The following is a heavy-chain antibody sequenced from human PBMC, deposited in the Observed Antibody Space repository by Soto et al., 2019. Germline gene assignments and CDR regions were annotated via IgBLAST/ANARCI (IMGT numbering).Heavy chain of an antibody. V-gene: IGHV3-30*18. CDR1: GFTFSSYG. CDR2: ISYDGSNK. D-gene: IGHD5-18*01. J-gene: IGHJ6*02. CDR3: AKDLPWGYSYGYYYYYGMNV. Sequence: GGSLRLSCAASGFTFSSYGMHWVRQAPGKGLEWVAVISYDGSNKYYADSVKGRFTISRDNSKNTLYLQMNSLRAEDTAVYYCAKDLPWGYSYGYYYYYGMNVWGQGTTVTVSS.